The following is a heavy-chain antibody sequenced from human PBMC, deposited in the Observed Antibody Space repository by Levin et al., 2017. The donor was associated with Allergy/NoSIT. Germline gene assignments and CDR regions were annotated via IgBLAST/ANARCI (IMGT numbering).Heavy chain of an antibody. CDR1: GFTFSYTW. J-gene: IGHJ4*02. V-gene: IGHV3-15*01. D-gene: IGHD1-26*01. CDR3: ATDWFYTTRD. Sequence: PGGSLRLSCAASGFTFSYTWMNWVRLAPGKGLEWVGRIKSRGDGGTAEYAAPVKGSFTISSDDSEGRVYLQMNSLKTEDTAVYYCATDWFYTTRDWGQGTLVLVSS. CDR2: IKSRGDGGTA.